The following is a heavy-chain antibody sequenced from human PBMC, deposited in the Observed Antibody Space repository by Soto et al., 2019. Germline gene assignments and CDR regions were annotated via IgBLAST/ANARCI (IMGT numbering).Heavy chain of an antibody. D-gene: IGHD2-8*01. CDR3: AKGAATPWSYYYYYYGMDV. CDR2: IWYDGSNK. J-gene: IGHJ6*02. V-gene: IGHV3-30*02. Sequence: PGGSLRLSCAASGFTFSSYGMHWVRQAPGKGLEWVAVIWYDGSNKYYADSVKGRFTISRDNSKNTLYLQMNSLRAEDTAVYYCAKGAATPWSYYYYYYGMDVWGQGTTVTVSS. CDR1: GFTFSSYG.